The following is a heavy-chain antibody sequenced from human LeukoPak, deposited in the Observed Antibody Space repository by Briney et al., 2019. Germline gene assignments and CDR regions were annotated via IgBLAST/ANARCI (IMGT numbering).Heavy chain of an antibody. CDR3: AKEMDDYGGPFDY. V-gene: IGHV3-30*02. CDR1: GFTFSGSG. J-gene: IGHJ4*02. Sequence: GGSLRLSCAASGFTFSGSGMHWVRQAPGKGLEWVAFIRNDGTNKYYAESVRGRFTISRDNSKNTLYLQTNSLRAEDTAVYYCAKEMDDYGGPFDYWGQGTLVTVSS. D-gene: IGHD4-23*01. CDR2: IRNDGTNK.